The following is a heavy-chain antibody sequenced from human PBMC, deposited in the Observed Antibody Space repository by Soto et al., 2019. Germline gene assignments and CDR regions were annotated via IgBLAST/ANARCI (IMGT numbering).Heavy chain of an antibody. D-gene: IGHD2-21*02. J-gene: IGHJ6*02. CDR2: ISHDGSNQ. CDR3: AKETRSRAVTATRVNGLDV. Sequence: QVQLVESGGGVVQPGRSLRLSCAPSGFSFSDFGMHWVRQAPGKGLEWVAAISHDGSNQYYGDSVKGRFSISRDHSNNRLYLQMNNLNVEDSAIYFCAKETRSRAVTATRVNGLDVWGQGATVSVCS. V-gene: IGHV3-30*18. CDR1: GFSFSDFG.